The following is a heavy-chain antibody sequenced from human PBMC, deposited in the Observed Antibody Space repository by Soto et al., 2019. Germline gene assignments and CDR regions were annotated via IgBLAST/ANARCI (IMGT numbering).Heavy chain of an antibody. CDR3: AREGAGYYFDY. J-gene: IGHJ4*02. V-gene: IGHV3-33*01. D-gene: IGHD1-26*01. CDR2: IWYDGSNK. Sequence: GGSLRLSCAASGFTFSSYGMHWVRQAPGKGLEWVAVIWYDGSNKYYADSVKGRFTISRDNSKNTLYLQMNSLRAEDTAVYYCAREGAGYYFDYWGQGTLVTVSS. CDR1: GFTFSSYG.